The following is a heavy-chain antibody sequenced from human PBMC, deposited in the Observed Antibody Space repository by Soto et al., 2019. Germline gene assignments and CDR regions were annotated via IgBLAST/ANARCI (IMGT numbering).Heavy chain of an antibody. D-gene: IGHD4-17*01. CDR2: ISYTGSA. CDR3: ARVNYGDYYYGMDV. V-gene: IGHV4-59*01. Sequence: TLSLPCTVSGGSINYSYWTWIRQPPGKGLEWIGYISYTGSANYNASLKSRLTISVDTSKNQFSLKLSSVTAADTALYYCARVNYGDYYYGMDVWGQGTTVTVSS. CDR1: GGSINYSY. J-gene: IGHJ6*02.